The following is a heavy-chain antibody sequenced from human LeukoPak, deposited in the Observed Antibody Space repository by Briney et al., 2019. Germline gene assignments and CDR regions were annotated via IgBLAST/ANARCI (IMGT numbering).Heavy chain of an antibody. Sequence: SETLSFTCTVSGGSISSYYWSWIRQPPGKGLEWIGYIYYSGSTNYNPSLKSRVTISVDTSKNQFSLKLSSVTAADTAVYYCARHLSHHYDILTSYYNAFDYWGQGTLVTVSS. D-gene: IGHD3-9*01. CDR2: IYYSGST. CDR1: GGSISSYY. V-gene: IGHV4-59*08. CDR3: ARHLSHHYDILTSYYNAFDY. J-gene: IGHJ4*02.